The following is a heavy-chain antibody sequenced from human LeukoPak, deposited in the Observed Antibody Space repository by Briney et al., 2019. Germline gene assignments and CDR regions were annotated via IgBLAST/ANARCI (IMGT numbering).Heavy chain of an antibody. Sequence: ASVKVSCKTSGYTFTSYGISWVRQAPGQGLEWMGWISAYNGNTNYAQKFQGRVTMTTDTSTSTAYMELRSLRSDDTAVYYCARVGRESSTGWLDYWGQGTLVTVSS. J-gene: IGHJ4*02. CDR3: ARVGRESSTGWLDY. CDR2: ISAYNGNT. D-gene: IGHD6-19*01. CDR1: GYTFTSYG. V-gene: IGHV1-18*01.